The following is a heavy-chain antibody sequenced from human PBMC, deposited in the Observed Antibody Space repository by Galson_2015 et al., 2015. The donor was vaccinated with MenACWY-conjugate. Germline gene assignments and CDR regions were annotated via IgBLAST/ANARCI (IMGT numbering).Heavy chain of an antibody. CDR2: MENNGNGYAT. CDR1: GFFFSGSA. V-gene: IGHV3-73*01. D-gene: IGHD2-15*01. CDR3: TSDSRDYNLLDT. Sequence: SLRLSCAASGFFFSGSAIHWVRQASGKGLEWVGQMENNGNGYATSYASSVRGRVFISRDDSMNTASLQMNSLKTEDTAVYYCTSDSRDYNLLDTWGLGAQVTVSS. J-gene: IGHJ5*02.